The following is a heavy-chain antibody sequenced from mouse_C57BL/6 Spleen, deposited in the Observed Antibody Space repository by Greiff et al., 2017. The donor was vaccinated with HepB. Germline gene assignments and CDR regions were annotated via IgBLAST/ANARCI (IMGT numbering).Heavy chain of an antibody. J-gene: IGHJ1*03. CDR2: IDPSDSYT. D-gene: IGHD4-1*01. V-gene: IGHV1-50*01. Sequence: QVQLKQPGAELVKPGASVKLSCKASGYTFTSYWMQWVKQRPGQGLEWIGEIDPSDSYTNYNQKFKGKATLTVDTSSSTAYMQLSSLTSEDSAVYYCARKTNWYWYFDVWGTGTTVTVSS. CDR1: GYTFTSYW. CDR3: ARKTNWYWYFDV.